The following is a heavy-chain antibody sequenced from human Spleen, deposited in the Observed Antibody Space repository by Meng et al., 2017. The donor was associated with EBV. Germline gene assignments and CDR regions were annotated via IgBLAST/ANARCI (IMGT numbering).Heavy chain of an antibody. CDR2: INTNTGKP. CDR1: GYSLFNFA. V-gene: IGHV7-4-1*02. D-gene: IGHD3-10*01. CDR3: ARAYSSGSYYDPHLDY. J-gene: IGHJ4*02. Sequence: QVLLLQSGSVLNKPVASLKVSGKASGYSLFNFAVHWFRQAPGQGLEWMGWINTNTGKPTYAQDFTGRFVFSLDTSVSATFLQINSLKPDDTAIYYCARAYSSGSYYDPHLDYWGQGTLVTVSS.